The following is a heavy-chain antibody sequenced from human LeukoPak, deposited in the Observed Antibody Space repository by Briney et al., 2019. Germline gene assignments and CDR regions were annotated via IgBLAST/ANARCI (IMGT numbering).Heavy chain of an antibody. D-gene: IGHD6-13*01. CDR1: GGSISSGGYY. V-gene: IGHV4-31*03. J-gene: IGHJ4*02. CDR3: ARGYSSSWNYFDY. CDR2: IYYSGST. Sequence: SETLSLTCTVSGGSISSGGYYWSWIRQHPGKGLEWIGYIYYSGSTYYNPSLKSRVTISVDTSKNQFSLKLSSVTAADTAVYYCARGYSSSWNYFDYWGQGTLVTVSS.